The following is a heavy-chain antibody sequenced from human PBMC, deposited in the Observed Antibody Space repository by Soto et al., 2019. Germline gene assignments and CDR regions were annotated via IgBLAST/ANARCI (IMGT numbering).Heavy chain of an antibody. CDR3: ARVRIAVAGFGHFDP. J-gene: IGHJ5*02. CDR2: IYHSGST. Sequence: PSETLSLTCAVSGYSINSGYYWGWIRQPPGKGLEWIGSIYHSGSTYYNPSLKSRVTASVDTSKNQFSLKLSSVTAADTAVYYCARVRIAVAGFGHFDPWGQGTLVTVSS. D-gene: IGHD6-19*01. CDR1: GYSINSGYY. V-gene: IGHV4-38-2*01.